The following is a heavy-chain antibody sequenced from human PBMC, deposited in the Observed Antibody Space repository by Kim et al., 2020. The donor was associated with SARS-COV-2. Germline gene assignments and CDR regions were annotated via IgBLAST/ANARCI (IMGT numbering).Heavy chain of an antibody. D-gene: IGHD5-12*01. CDR2: ISYDGSNK. Sequence: GGSLRLSCAASGFTFSSYGMHWVRQAPGKGLEWVAVISYDGSNKYYADSVKGRFTISRDNSKNTLYLQMNSLRAEDTAVYYCAKGGDGYNFVDSSDYWGQGTLVTVSS. CDR1: GFTFSSYG. J-gene: IGHJ4*02. V-gene: IGHV3-30*18. CDR3: AKGGDGYNFVDSSDY.